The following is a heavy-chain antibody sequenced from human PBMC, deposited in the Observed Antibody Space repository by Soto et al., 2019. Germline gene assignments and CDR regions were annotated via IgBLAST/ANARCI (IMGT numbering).Heavy chain of an antibody. CDR2: IIPILGIA. CDR1: GGTFSSYT. Sequence: SVKVSCKASGGTFSSYTISWVRQAPGQGLEWMGRIIPILGIANYAQKFQGRVTITADKSTSTAYMELSSLRSEDTAVYYCARGSHGSGSYYTAPDFYYWGQGTLVTVSS. D-gene: IGHD3-10*01. J-gene: IGHJ4*02. CDR3: ARGSHGSGSYYTAPDFYY. V-gene: IGHV1-69*02.